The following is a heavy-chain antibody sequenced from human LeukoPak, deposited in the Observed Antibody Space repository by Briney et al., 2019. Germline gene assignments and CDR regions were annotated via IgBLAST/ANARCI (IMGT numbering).Heavy chain of an antibody. CDR3: ARGPPPFYGSGSYYFDF. CDR1: GFTVSSNY. V-gene: IGHV3-53*01. Sequence: GGSLRLSCAASGFTVSSNYMSWVRQAPGKGLEWVSVIYSGGSTYYADSVKGRFTISRDNSKNTLYLQMNSLRAEDTAVYYCARGPPPFYGSGSYYFDFWGQGTLVTVSS. CDR2: IYSGGST. J-gene: IGHJ4*02. D-gene: IGHD3-10*01.